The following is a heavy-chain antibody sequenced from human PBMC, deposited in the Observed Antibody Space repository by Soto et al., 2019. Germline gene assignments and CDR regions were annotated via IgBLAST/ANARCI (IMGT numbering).Heavy chain of an antibody. CDR1: GFTFSSYS. Sequence: EVQLVESGGGLVKPGGSLRLSCAASGFTFSSYSMNWVRQAPGKGLEWVSSISSSSSYIYYADSVKGGFTISRDNAKNSLYLQMNSLRAEDTAVYYGARDQPGYSYGYGLGYWGQGTLVTVSS. J-gene: IGHJ4*02. CDR2: ISSSSSYI. CDR3: ARDQPGYSYGYGLGY. V-gene: IGHV3-21*01. D-gene: IGHD5-18*01.